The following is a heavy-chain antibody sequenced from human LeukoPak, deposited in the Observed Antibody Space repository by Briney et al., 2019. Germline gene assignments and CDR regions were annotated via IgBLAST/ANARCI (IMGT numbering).Heavy chain of an antibody. V-gene: IGHV1-69*04. CDR3: ARFDSSGYRLEHQFDY. CDR2: IIPILGIA. D-gene: IGHD3-22*01. J-gene: IGHJ4*02. CDR1: GGTFSSYA. Sequence: SVKVSCKASGGTFSSYAIGWVRQAPGQGLEWMGRIIPILGIANYAQKFQGRVTITADKSTSTAYMELSSLRSEDTAVYYCARFDSSGYRLEHQFDYWGQGTLVTVSS.